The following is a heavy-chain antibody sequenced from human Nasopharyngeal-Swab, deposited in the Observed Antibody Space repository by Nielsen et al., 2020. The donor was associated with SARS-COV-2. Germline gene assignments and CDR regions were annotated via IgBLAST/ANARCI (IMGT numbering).Heavy chain of an antibody. Sequence: WVRQAPGQGLEWMGRINPNSGGTHYAQKFQGRVTMTRDTSISTAYMELRRRRSDDTAVYYCARVKYDRYRRWVPPDYWGQGTLVTVSS. V-gene: IGHV1-2*06. J-gene: IGHJ4*02. CDR2: INPNSGGT. D-gene: IGHD5-24*01. CDR3: ARVKYDRYRRWVPPDY.